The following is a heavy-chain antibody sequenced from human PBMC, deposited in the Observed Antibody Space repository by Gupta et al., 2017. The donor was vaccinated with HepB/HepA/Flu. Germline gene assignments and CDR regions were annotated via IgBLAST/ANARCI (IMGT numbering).Heavy chain of an antibody. CDR1: GSILSSYS. D-gene: IGHD4-17*01. V-gene: IGHV3-21*02. CDR3: AGGATTVTNFSL. CDR2: SSSSSSYI. Sequence: EVQLVESGGGVVKPGGSLRLSCAASGSILSSYSMHWVRQAPGAGLEWVSSSSSSSSYIYYADSVKGRFTMSRNNAKNSLYLQMSSLRVEDTAVYYCAGGATTVTNFSLWGQGTLVTVSS. J-gene: IGHJ4*02.